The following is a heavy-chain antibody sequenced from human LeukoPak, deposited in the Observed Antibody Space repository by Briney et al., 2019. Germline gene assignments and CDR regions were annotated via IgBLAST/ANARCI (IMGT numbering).Heavy chain of an antibody. CDR2: IYYSGST. CDR3: ARDPLWFGEQYYYGMDV. Sequence: SETLSLTCTVSGGSVSSGSYYWNWIRQPPGKGLEWIGYIYYSGSTNYNPSLKSRVTISVDTSKNQFSLKLSSVTAADTAVYYCARDPLWFGEQYYYGMDVWGQGTTVTVSS. CDR1: GGSVSSGSYY. J-gene: IGHJ6*02. D-gene: IGHD3-10*01. V-gene: IGHV4-61*01.